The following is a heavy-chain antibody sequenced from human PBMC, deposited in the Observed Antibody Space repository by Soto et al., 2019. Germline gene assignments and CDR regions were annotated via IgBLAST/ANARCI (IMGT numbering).Heavy chain of an antibody. D-gene: IGHD3-16*01. Sequence: QVQLVQSGAEVKKPGASVKVSCKTSGYTFTNHGINWVRQAPGQGLEWMGWINPYNANVNYAQKLQGRVTMTTDTSTSTAYMDRRSLTSDDMAVYYCARDRVAGIWGDAFDIWGQGTMVTVSS. CDR2: INPYNANV. J-gene: IGHJ3*02. V-gene: IGHV1-18*03. CDR1: GYTFTNHG. CDR3: ARDRVAGIWGDAFDI.